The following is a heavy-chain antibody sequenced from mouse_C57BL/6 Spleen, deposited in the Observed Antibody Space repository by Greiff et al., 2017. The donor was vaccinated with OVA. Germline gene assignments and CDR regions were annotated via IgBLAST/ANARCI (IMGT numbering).Heavy chain of an antibody. D-gene: IGHD1-1*01. CDR1: GFTFSSYA. V-gene: IGHV5-4*01. CDR3: ARDPYYYGSSVDYYAMDY. J-gene: IGHJ4*01. Sequence: EVQLVESGGGLVKPGGSLKLSCAASGFTFSSYAMSWVRQTPEKRLEWVATISDGGSYTYYPDNVKGRFTISRDNAKNNLYLQMSHLKSEDTAMYYCARDPYYYGSSVDYYAMDYWGQGTSVTVSS. CDR2: ISDGGSYT.